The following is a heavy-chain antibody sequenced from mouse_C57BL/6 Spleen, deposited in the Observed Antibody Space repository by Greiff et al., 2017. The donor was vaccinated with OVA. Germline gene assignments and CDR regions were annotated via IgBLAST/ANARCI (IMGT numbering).Heavy chain of an antibody. D-gene: IGHD2-2*01. CDR2: ISYDGSN. Sequence: VQLQQSGPGLVKPSQSLSLTCSVTGYSITSGYYWNWIRQFPGNKLEWMGYISYDGSNNYNPSLKNRISITRDTSKNQFFLKLNSVTTEDTATYYCARGAIYYGYDGYAMDYWGQGTSVTVSS. CDR1: GYSITSGYY. V-gene: IGHV3-6*01. CDR3: ARGAIYYGYDGYAMDY. J-gene: IGHJ4*01.